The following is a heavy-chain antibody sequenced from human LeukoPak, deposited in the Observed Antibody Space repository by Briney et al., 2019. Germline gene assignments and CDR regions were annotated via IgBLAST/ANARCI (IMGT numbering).Heavy chain of an antibody. J-gene: IGHJ5*02. CDR1: GFTFSSYS. CDR3: ARDRRTTVTINWFDP. V-gene: IGHV3-48*01. D-gene: IGHD4-17*01. Sequence: PGGSLRLSCAASGFTFSSYSMNWVRQAPGKGLEWGSYISSSSSTIYYADSVKGRFTISRANAKNSLYLQMNSLRAEDTAVYYCARDRRTTVTINWFDPWGQGTLVTVSS. CDR2: ISSSSSTI.